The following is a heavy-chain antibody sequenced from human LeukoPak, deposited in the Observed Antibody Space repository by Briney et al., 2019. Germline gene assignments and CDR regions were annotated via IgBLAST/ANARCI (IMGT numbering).Heavy chain of an antibody. CDR2: IYYSGST. Sequence: SQTLSLTCTVSGGSISSGAYYWSWIRQPPGKGLEWIGYIYYSGSTYYNPSLKSRVTISVDTSKNQFSLKLSSVTAADTAVYYCARDGWFGNDAFDIWGQGTMVTVSS. CDR1: GGSISSGAYY. CDR3: ARDGWFGNDAFDI. D-gene: IGHD3-10*01. V-gene: IGHV4-30-4*01. J-gene: IGHJ3*02.